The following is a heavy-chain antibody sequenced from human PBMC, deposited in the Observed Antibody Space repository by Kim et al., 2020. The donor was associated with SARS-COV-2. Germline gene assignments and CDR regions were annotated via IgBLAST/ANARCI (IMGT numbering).Heavy chain of an antibody. Sequence: GGSLRLSCAASGFTFSSYAMSWVRQAPGKGLEWVSAISGSGGSTYYADSVKGRFTISRDNSKNTLYLQMNSLRAEDTAVYYCANVYYYGSGSYYKNQYFQHWGQGTLVTVSS. D-gene: IGHD3-10*01. V-gene: IGHV3-23*01. CDR3: ANVYYYGSGSYYKNQYFQH. CDR1: GFTFSSYA. J-gene: IGHJ1*01. CDR2: ISGSGGST.